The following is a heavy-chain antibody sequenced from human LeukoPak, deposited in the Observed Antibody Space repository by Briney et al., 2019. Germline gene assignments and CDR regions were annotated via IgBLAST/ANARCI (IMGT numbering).Heavy chain of an antibody. CDR1: GFTFSSYN. J-gene: IGHJ4*02. CDR3: ARVPSDY. V-gene: IGHV3-48*02. Sequence: GGSLRLSCAASGFTFSSYNMNRVRQAPGEGLEWVSYISSSSSTMYYADSVKGRFTISRDNAKNSLYLQMNSLRDEDTAVYYCARVPSDYRGQGTLVTVSS. CDR2: ISSSSSTM.